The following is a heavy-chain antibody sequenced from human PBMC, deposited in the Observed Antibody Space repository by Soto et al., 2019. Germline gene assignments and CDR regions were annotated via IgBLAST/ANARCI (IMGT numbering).Heavy chain of an antibody. Sequence: SQTLSLTCAISGDSGSSYRAAWNWIRQSPSGGLEWLGRTYYRSRFFSDYAESVKSRIIIDPDTSKNQFSLHLKSVTPEDTAVYYRARDRYSSSGWFDPWGQGTPVTVSS. D-gene: IGHD2-21*01. CDR2: TYYRSRFFS. CDR3: ARDRYSSSGWFDP. V-gene: IGHV6-1*01. CDR1: GDSGSSYRAA. J-gene: IGHJ5*02.